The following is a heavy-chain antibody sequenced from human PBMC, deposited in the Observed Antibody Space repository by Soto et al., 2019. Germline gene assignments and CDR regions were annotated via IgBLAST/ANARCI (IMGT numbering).Heavy chain of an antibody. V-gene: IGHV1-2*02. CDR1: GYTFTGYY. Sequence: ASVKVSCKASGYTFTGYYIHWVRQAPGQGLEWMGWINANSGGTSSAQKFQGRVTMTRDTSISTAYMELSRLRSDDTAVYYCARMGMKHSGSWENWFDPGGQGTLVTVSS. D-gene: IGHD1-26*01. CDR2: INANSGGT. CDR3: ARMGMKHSGSWENWFDP. J-gene: IGHJ5*02.